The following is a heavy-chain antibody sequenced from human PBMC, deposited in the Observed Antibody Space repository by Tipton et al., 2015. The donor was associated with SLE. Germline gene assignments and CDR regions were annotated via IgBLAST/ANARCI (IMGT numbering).Heavy chain of an antibody. CDR3: GRPRGIAVAGTQPFDY. CDR1: GYSFTSYW. J-gene: IGHJ4*02. D-gene: IGHD6-19*01. Sequence: QLVQSGAEVKKPGESLKISCKGSGYSFTSYWIGWVRQMPGKGLEWMGIIYPGDSDTRYSPPFQGQVTISADKSISTAYLQWSSLKASATALYYCGRPRGIAVAGTQPFDYWGQGTLVTASS. CDR2: IYPGDSDT. V-gene: IGHV5-51*03.